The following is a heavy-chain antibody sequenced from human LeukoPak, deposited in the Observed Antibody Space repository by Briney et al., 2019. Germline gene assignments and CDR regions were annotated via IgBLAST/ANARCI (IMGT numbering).Heavy chain of an antibody. CDR1: GGSISSYY. V-gene: IGHV4-59*01. CDR3: ARDGADARYSSSWYEYNWFDP. CDR2: IYYSGST. Sequence: SETLSLTCTVSGGSISSYYWSWIPQPPGKGLEWIGYIYYSGSTNYNPSLKSRVTISVDTSKNQFSLKLSSVTAADTAVYYCARDGADARYSSSWYEYNWFDPWGQGTLVTVSS. J-gene: IGHJ5*02. D-gene: IGHD6-13*01.